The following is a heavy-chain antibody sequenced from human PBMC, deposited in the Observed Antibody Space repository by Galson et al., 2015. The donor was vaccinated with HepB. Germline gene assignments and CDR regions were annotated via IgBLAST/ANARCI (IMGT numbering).Heavy chain of an antibody. D-gene: IGHD1-26*01. CDR1: GGTFSSYT. Sequence: SVKVSCKASGGTFSSYTISWVRQAPGQGLEWMGRIIPILGIANHAQKFQGRVTITADKSTSTAYMELSSLRSEDTAVYYCAREPRGWELPDYWGQGTLVTVSS. J-gene: IGHJ4*02. CDR2: IIPILGIA. V-gene: IGHV1-69*04. CDR3: AREPRGWELPDY.